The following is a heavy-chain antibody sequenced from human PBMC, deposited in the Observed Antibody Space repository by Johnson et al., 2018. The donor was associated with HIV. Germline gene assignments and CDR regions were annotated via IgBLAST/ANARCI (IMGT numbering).Heavy chain of an antibody. CDR1: GFTFSSYG. V-gene: IGHV3-21*01. D-gene: IGHD3-3*01. CDR3: ARDRGGYNFWSGYYTVGAFDI. CDR2: ISGSGDSI. Sequence: VQLVESGGGVVQPGGSLRLSCAASGFTFSSYGIHWVRQAPGKGLEWVSAISGSGDSIYYADSVKGRFTISRDNAKNSLYLQMNSLRAEDSAVYYCARDRGGYNFWSGYYTVGAFDIWGQGTMVTVSS. J-gene: IGHJ3*02.